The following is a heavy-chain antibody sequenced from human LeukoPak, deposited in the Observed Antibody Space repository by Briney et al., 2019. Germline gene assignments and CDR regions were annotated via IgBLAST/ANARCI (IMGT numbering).Heavy chain of an antibody. V-gene: IGHV3-23*01. D-gene: IGHD5-18*01. CDR1: GFTFSSYG. Sequence: GGTLRLSCAASGFTFSSYGMSWVRQAPGKGLEWVSAISGSGGSTYYADSVKGRFTISRDNSKNTLYLQMNSLRADDTAVYYCAKLYSYGRGAFDYWGQGTLVTVSS. CDR2: ISGSGGST. CDR3: AKLYSYGRGAFDY. J-gene: IGHJ4*02.